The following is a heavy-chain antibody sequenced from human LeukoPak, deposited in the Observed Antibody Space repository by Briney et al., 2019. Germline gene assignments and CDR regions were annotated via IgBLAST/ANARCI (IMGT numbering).Heavy chain of an antibody. CDR1: GYSFTSYW. CDR3: ARLKILSSSSCYYFDY. J-gene: IGHJ4*02. D-gene: IGHD6-6*01. Sequence: GESLKISCKGSGYSFTSYWIGWVRQMPGKGLEWMGIIYPGDSDTRYSPSFQGQVTISADKSISTAYLQWSSLKASDTAMYYCARLKILSSSSCYYFDYWGQGTLVTVSS. CDR2: IYPGDSDT. V-gene: IGHV5-51*01.